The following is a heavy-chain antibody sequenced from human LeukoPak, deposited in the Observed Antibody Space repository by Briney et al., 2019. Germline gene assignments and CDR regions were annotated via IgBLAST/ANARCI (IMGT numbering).Heavy chain of an antibody. D-gene: IGHD2-8*02. CDR2: INPSGAST. CDR1: GYTFTNYY. Sequence: ASVKVSCKASGYTFTNYYMHWVRQAPRQGLEWMGLINPSGASTNYARKFQDRVTMTRDTSTNTVYMDLSGLTSEDTAVYYCAREESGGFFDYWGQGTVVTVSS. CDR3: AREESGGFFDY. J-gene: IGHJ4*02. V-gene: IGHV1-46*01.